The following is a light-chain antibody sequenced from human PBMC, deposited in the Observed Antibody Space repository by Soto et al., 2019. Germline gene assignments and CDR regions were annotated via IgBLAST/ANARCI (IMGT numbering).Light chain of an antibody. Sequence: EIVLTQSPGTLSLSPGERATLSCRASQRVTGSSLAWYQHKPGQAPRLLIYGASSRATGIPDRFSGSGSGTDFTLTVSRLEPEDFAVYYCQQYGDSPRTFGQGTKVEIE. J-gene: IGKJ1*01. CDR1: QRVTGSS. V-gene: IGKV3-20*01. CDR2: GAS. CDR3: QQYGDSPRT.